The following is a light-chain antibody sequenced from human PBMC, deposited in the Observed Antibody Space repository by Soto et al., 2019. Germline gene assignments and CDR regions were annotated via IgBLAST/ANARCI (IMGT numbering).Light chain of an antibody. V-gene: IGKV3-20*01. CDR3: LQYGSSPYT. J-gene: IGKJ2*01. CDR2: GAS. CDR1: QSVSSSY. Sequence: EIVLTQSPGTLSLSPGERATLSCRASQSVSSSYLAWYQQKPGQAPRLLIYGASSRATGIPDRFSGSGSGIDFTLTISRLEPEDFAVYYCLQYGSSPYTFGQGTKLEIK.